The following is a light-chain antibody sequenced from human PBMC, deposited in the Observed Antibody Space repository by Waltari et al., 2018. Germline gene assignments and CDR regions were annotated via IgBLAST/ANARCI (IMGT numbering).Light chain of an antibody. CDR2: ASS. J-gene: IGKJ4*01. CDR3: QDYHNYPIT. CDR1: QGIFPY. Sequence: AIRMTQFPSSISASTGDTVTITCRASQGIFPYLAWYQQKPGKAPKLLIYASSTVLNGVPSSFRGSGSGADFTLNLNSLESEDSATYYCQDYHNYPITYGGGTRVEI. V-gene: IGKV1-8*01.